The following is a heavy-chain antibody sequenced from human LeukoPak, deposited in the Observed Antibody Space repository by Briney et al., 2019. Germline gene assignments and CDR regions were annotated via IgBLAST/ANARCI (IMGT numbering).Heavy chain of an antibody. CDR3: ARGVRGRTVTTHNWYFDL. CDR1: GGSFSGYY. D-gene: IGHD4-17*01. Sequence: SETLSLTCAVYGGSFSGYYWSWIPQPPGKGLEWIGEINHSGSTNYNPSLKSRVTISVDTSKNQFSLKLSSVTAADTAVYYCARGVRGRTVTTHNWYFDLWGRGTLVTVSS. V-gene: IGHV4-34*01. J-gene: IGHJ2*01. CDR2: INHSGST.